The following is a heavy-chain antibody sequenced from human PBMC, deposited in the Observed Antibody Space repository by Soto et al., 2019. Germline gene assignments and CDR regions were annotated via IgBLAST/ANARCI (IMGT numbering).Heavy chain of an antibody. V-gene: IGHV4-39*01. CDR2: IYYSGST. J-gene: IGHJ4*02. CDR3: ARLNHDYGDPLDY. Sequence: SETLSLTCTVSGGSISSSSYYWGWIRQPPGKGLEWIGSIYYSGSTYYNPSLKSRVTISVDTSKNQFSLKLSSVTAADTAVYYCARLNHDYGDPLDYWGQGTLVTVSS. D-gene: IGHD4-17*01. CDR1: GGSISSSSYY.